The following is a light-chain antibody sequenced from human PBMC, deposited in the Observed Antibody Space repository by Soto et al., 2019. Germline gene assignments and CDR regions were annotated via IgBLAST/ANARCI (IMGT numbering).Light chain of an antibody. Sequence: DVQMTQSQSSLSASVGDRVTITCRASHNINTYLHWYQQRPGKVPELLIHGTSNLQSGVPSRFSGSGSGSDFTLTISGLQPEDVATYYCQQSYNGFTLGPGTKVDIK. J-gene: IGKJ3*01. CDR2: GTS. CDR1: HNINTY. CDR3: QQSYNGFT. V-gene: IGKV1-39*01.